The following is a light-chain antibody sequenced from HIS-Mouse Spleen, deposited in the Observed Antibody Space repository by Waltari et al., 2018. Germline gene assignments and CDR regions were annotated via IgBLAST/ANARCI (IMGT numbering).Light chain of an antibody. CDR2: DVS. Sequence: QSALPQPASVSGSPGQSLTISCTGTSSDVGGYHYVPLYQQHPGKAPKLMIYDVSNRPSGVSNRFSGSKSGNTASLTISGLQAEDEADYYCSSYTSSSTLVVFGGGTKLTVL. V-gene: IGLV2-14*03. CDR1: SSDVGGYHY. CDR3: SSYTSSSTLVV. J-gene: IGLJ2*01.